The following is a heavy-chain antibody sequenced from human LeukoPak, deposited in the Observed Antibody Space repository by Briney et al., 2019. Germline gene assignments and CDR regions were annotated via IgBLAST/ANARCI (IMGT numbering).Heavy chain of an antibody. V-gene: IGHV4-59*01. CDR3: ARERPYCSGGSCYEDNWFDP. J-gene: IGHJ5*02. D-gene: IGHD2-15*01. Sequence: SETLSLTCTVSGGSISCYYWSWILQPPGTGLEWIGYIYYSGSTNYNPSLKSRVTISVDTSKNQFSLKLSSVTAADTAVYYCARERPYCSGGSCYEDNWFDPWGQGTLVTVSS. CDR2: IYYSGST. CDR1: GGSISCYY.